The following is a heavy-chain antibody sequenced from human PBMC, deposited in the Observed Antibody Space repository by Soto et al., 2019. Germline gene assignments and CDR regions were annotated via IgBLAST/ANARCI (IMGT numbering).Heavy chain of an antibody. CDR3: ALISVTTYSRDC. J-gene: IGHJ4*02. CDR2: IDGSGDTT. CDR1: GFIFSTYA. D-gene: IGHD4-17*01. Sequence: EVQLLESGGGVVQPGGSLRLSCAASGFIFSTYAMTWVRQPPGKGPEWVSTIDGSGDTTYYADSVQGRFTIPRDKSRTPIYRHVNSLTSEDTAVYYCALISVTTYSRDCWGQGGLVAVSS. V-gene: IGHV3-23*01.